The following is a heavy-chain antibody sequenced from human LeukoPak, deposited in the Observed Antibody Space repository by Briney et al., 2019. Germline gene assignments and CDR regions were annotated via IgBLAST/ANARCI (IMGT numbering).Heavy chain of an antibody. CDR1: GYTFTSYY. J-gene: IGHJ6*02. D-gene: IGHD3-16*01. Sequence: GASVKVSCKASGYTFTSYYMHWVRQAPGQGLEWMGIINPSGGSTSYAQKFQGRVTITADKSTSTAYMELSSLRSEDTAVYYCARSRALIMGGGYGMDVWGQGTTVTVSS. CDR2: INPSGGST. V-gene: IGHV1-46*01. CDR3: ARSRALIMGGGYGMDV.